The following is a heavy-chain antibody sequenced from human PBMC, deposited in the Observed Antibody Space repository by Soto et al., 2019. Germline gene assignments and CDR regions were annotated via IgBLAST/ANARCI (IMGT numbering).Heavy chain of an antibody. CDR3: AKTAGYDYVWGSSGLDP. V-gene: IGHV3-30*18. CDR1: GFTFSSYG. CDR2: ISYDGSDK. J-gene: IGHJ5*02. Sequence: QVQLVESGGGVVQPGRSLKLSCAASGFTFSSYGMHWVRQAPGKGLEWVAVISYDGSDKYYADSVKGRFTISRDDYKNTLYLQMNSRRVEDTAVYYCAKTAGYDYVWGSSGLDPWGQGTLVTVSS. D-gene: IGHD3-16*01.